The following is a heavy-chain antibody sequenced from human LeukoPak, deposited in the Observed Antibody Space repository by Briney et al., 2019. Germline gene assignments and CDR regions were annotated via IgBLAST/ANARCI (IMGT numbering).Heavy chain of an antibody. CDR2: INPNNGGT. V-gene: IGHV1-2*02. D-gene: IGHD5-24*01. CDR1: GYTFTDYY. CDR3: ARLLIDGWPVDC. J-gene: IGHJ4*02. Sequence: ASVKASCKASGYTFTDYYLHWVRQAPGQGLEWMGWINPNNGGTNYAQRFQGRVTVTRDMSISTVYMELNRLRSDDTAVYYCARLLIDGWPVDCWGQGTLVTVSS.